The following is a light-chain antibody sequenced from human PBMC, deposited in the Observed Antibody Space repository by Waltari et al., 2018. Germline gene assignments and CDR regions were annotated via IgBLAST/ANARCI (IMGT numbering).Light chain of an antibody. CDR2: KDT. CDR3: QSAHSGSTHLL. CDR1: VLPKHY. J-gene: IGLJ2*01. V-gene: IGLV3-25*03. Sequence: YELTQPPSVSVSPGQTARIPCSGDVLPKHYDYWYQQKPGQAPVLIISKDTERASGIPERFSGSTAGTTVTLTISGAQADDEADYYCQSAHSGSTHLLFGGGTKLTVL.